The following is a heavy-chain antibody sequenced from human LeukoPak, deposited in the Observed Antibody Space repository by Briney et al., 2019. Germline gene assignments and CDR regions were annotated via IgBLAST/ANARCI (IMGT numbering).Heavy chain of an antibody. CDR3: ATVHVNGWTFDC. Sequence: PGGSLRLSCAASGFTFSSYAMSWVRQAPGKGLEWVSGISGSGGSTYYADSVKGRFTISRDNSKNTLYLQMNSLRAEDTAVYYCATVHVNGWTFDCWGQGTLVTVSS. CDR2: ISGSGGST. D-gene: IGHD6-19*01. CDR1: GFTFSSYA. J-gene: IGHJ4*02. V-gene: IGHV3-23*01.